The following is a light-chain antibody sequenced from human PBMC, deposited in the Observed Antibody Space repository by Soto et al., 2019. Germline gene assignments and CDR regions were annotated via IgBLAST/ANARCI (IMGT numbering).Light chain of an antibody. Sequence: QSVVTQPPSVSGAPGERGTLFCPGGSPHIGTGYDVHWYQQLPGTAPKLLIYGNSNRPSGVPDRFSGSKSGTSASLAITGLQAEDEADYYCQSFDSSRFYVFGTGTKVTVL. J-gene: IGLJ1*01. CDR3: QSFDSSRFYV. CDR1: SPHIGTGYD. V-gene: IGLV1-40*02. CDR2: GNS.